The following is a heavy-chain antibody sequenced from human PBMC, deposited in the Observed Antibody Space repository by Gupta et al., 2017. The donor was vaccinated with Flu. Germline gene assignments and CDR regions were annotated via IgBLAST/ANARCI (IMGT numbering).Heavy chain of an antibody. CDR2: INHTAST. CDR3: ARAVGNCSGGSCYSDY. V-gene: IGHV4-34*01. J-gene: IGHJ4*02. Sequence: YYRSWIRQPPGKGLEWIGKINHTASTNYNPSLKSRVTISVDTSKNQFSLKLSSVTAADTAVYYCARAVGNCSGGSCYSDYWGQGTLVTVSS. D-gene: IGHD2-15*01. CDR1: YY.